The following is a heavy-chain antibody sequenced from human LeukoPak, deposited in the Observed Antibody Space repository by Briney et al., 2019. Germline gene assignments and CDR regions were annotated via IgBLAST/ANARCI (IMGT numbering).Heavy chain of an antibody. CDR2: IHPIDSDI. D-gene: IGHD6-19*01. J-gene: IGHJ4*02. V-gene: IGHV5-51*01. CDR3: ARLSSGWYGDS. CDR1: GYRFTSYW. Sequence: GESLKISCQGSGYRFTSYWIGWVRQMPGKGLEWMGIIHPIDSDIRYSPSFQGQVTISADKSISTAYVQWSSLKASDTAMYYCARLSSGWYGDSWGQGTLVTVSS.